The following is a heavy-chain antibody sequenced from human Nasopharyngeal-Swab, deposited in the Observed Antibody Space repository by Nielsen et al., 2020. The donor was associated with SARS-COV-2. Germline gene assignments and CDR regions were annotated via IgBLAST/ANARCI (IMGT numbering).Heavy chain of an antibody. V-gene: IGHV1-69*13. D-gene: IGHD3-22*01. CDR1: GDTFNNNA. Sequence: SVKVSCKASGDTFNNNAISWVRQAPGQGLEWMGGIIPIYGTTNRAQKFQGRLTITADDTTNTAYMELSSLRSEDTAVYYCARESLPSYYDDSRGYAGYAFNIWGQGTMVTVSS. CDR3: ARESLPSYYDDSRGYAGYAFNI. J-gene: IGHJ3*02. CDR2: IIPIYGTT.